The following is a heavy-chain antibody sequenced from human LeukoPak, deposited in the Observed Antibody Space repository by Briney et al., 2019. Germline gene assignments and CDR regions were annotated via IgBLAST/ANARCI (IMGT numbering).Heavy chain of an antibody. CDR3: ARGGSRGYPWYFDY. J-gene: IGHJ4*02. D-gene: IGHD3-22*01. CDR1: GFTFSDSA. CDR2: MSYGGSNK. Sequence: GGSRRLSCAASGFTFSDSAMHWVRQAPGKGLEWVAVMSYGGSNKYYADSVKGRFTISRDNSKNTLYLQMNSLRPEDTAVYYCARGGSRGYPWYFDYWGQGTLVTVSS. V-gene: IGHV3-30-3*01.